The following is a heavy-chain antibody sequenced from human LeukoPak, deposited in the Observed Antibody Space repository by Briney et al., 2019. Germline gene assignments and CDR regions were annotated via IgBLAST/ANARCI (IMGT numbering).Heavy chain of an antibody. D-gene: IGHD2-2*01. CDR3: ERQGRDIVVVPAAIGKWAPPNWFDP. Sequence: SETLSLTCAVYGGSFSSSSYYWGWIRQPPGKGLEWIGSIYYSGSTYYTPSLKSRVTISVDTSKNQLCVKLSSVTAADTAVYYCERQGRDIVVVPAAIGKWAPPNWFDPWGQGTLVTVSS. V-gene: IGHV4-39*01. CDR2: IYYSGST. CDR1: GGSFSSSSYY. J-gene: IGHJ5*02.